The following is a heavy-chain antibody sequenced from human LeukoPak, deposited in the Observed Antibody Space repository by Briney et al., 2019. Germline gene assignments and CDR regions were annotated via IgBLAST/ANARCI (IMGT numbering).Heavy chain of an antibody. CDR3: ARGAIPNGMDV. J-gene: IGHJ6*02. CDR1: GYTFTSYD. Sequence: SVKVSCKASGYTFTSYDINWVRQAPGQGLEWMGGIIPIFGTANYAQKFQGRVTITADESTSTAYMELSSLRSEDTAVYYCARGAIPNGMDVWGQGTTVTVSS. CDR2: IIPIFGTA. V-gene: IGHV1-69*13.